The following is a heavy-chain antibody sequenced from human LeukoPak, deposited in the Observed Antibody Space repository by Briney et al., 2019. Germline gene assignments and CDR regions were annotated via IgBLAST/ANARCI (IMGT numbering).Heavy chain of an antibody. D-gene: IGHD3-10*01. J-gene: IGHJ4*02. V-gene: IGHV4-4*02. CDR1: GGSISSSNW. CDR2: IYHSGST. CDR3: ARDLAEVRGVIITNY. Sequence: SGTLSLTCAVSGGSISSSNWWSWVRQPPGKGLEWIGEIYHSGSTNYNPSLKSRVTISVDKSKNQFSLKLSSVTAADTAVYYCARDLAEVRGVIITNYWGQGTLVTVSS.